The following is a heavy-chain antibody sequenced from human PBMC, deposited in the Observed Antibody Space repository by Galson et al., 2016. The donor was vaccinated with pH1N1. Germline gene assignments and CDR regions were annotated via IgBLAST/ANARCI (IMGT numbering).Heavy chain of an antibody. D-gene: IGHD3-3*01. Sequence: SVKVSCKASGYTFTNFGISWVRQAPGQGLEWMGWISAYNGNTNFAQKFQGRVTMTTDTSTNTAYMDLRSLRSDDTAVYYCASNRVPLVSDYDYKYGMDVWGQGTTVTVSS. V-gene: IGHV1-18*01. CDR2: ISAYNGNT. CDR3: ASNRVPLVSDYDYKYGMDV. CDR1: GYTFTNFG. J-gene: IGHJ6*02.